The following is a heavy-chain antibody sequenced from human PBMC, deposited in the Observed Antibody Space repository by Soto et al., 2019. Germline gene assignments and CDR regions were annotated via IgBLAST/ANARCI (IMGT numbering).Heavy chain of an antibody. V-gene: IGHV4-61*01. J-gene: IGHJ6*02. CDR1: GGSVSSGSYY. Sequence: PSETLSLTCTVSGGSVSSGSYYWSWIRQPPGKGLEWIGYIYYSGSTNYNPSLKSRVTISVDTSKNQFSLKLTSLTPADTAVYYCASNYISGWLSGAYGVWGQGTTVTVSS. D-gene: IGHD1-26*01. CDR2: IYYSGST. CDR3: ASNYISGWLSGAYGV.